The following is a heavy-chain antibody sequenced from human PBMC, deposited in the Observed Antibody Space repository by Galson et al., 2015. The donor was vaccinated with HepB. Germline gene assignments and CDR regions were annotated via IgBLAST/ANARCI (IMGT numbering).Heavy chain of an antibody. CDR2: IIPIFGTA. CDR1: GGTFSSYA. D-gene: IGHD2-2*02. CDR3: ARDRGYCSSTSCYKYFDY. V-gene: IGHV1-69*13. Sequence: SVKVSCKASGGTFSSYAISWVRQAPGQGLEWMGGIIPIFGTANYAQKFQGRVTITADESTSTAYMELSSLRSEDTAVYYCARDRGYCSSTSCYKYFDYWGQGTLVTVSS. J-gene: IGHJ4*02.